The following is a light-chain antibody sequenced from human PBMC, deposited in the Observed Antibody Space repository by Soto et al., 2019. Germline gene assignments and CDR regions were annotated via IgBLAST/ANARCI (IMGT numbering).Light chain of an antibody. Sequence: DIQMTQSPSSLSASVGDRVTITCRASQGIGNDLGWYQQKPGKAPKRLIYAASSLQSGVPSRFSGSGSGTEFTLTISSLXPEDFATYYCLQHNSYPPWTFGQGTKVDIK. CDR3: LQHNSYPPWT. CDR1: QGIGND. CDR2: AAS. V-gene: IGKV1-17*01. J-gene: IGKJ1*01.